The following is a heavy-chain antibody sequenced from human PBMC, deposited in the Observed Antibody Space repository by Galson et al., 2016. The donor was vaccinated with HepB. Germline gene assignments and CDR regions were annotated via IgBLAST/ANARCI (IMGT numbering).Heavy chain of an antibody. J-gene: IGHJ3*01. CDR2: SDTTSTTT. CDR1: GFSFNIFS. CDR3: ARDRGYCTGGNCYRFFDF. V-gene: IGHV3-48*01. Sequence: SLRLSCAASGFSFNIFSVSWVRQAPGKGLEWISYSDTTSTTTYYAESVRGRFTISRDNAKRLVHLQLNSLRVDDTAVYYCARDRGYCTGGNCYRFFDFWGQGIMVTGSS. D-gene: IGHD2-15*01.